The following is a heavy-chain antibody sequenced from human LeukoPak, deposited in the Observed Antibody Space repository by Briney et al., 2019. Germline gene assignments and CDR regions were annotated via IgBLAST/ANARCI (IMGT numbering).Heavy chain of an antibody. J-gene: IGHJ4*02. V-gene: IGHV4-31*03. CDR2: IYYSGST. CDR3: ARNGRLGELSFAY. D-gene: IGHD3-16*02. CDR1: GGSISSGGYY. Sequence: PSEALSLTCTVSGGSISSGGYYWSWIRQHPGKGLEWIGYIYYSGSTYYNPSLKSRVTISVDTSKSQFSLKLSSVTAADTAVYYCARNGRLGELSFAYWDQGTLVTVSS.